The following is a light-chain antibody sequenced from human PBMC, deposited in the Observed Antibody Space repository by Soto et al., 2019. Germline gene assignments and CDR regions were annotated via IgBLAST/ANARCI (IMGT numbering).Light chain of an antibody. V-gene: IGKV4-1*01. CDR2: WAS. CDR1: QNILYSSNNKNY. CDR3: QQYYSTPPYT. J-gene: IGKJ2*01. Sequence: DIVMTQSPDSLAVSLGERATINCKSSQNILYSSNNKNYLAWYRHKPGQPPKLLIYWASVRESGVPDRISGSGSGTDFTLTISSLQAEDVAVYYCQQYYSTPPYTFGQGTKLEIK.